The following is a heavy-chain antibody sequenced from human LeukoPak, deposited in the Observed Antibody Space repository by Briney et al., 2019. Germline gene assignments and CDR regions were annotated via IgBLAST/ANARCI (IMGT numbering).Heavy chain of an antibody. CDR3: ANPARDFADSGAITW. Sequence: MPSETLSLTCAVYGVSFSYYYWSWIRQPPGKGLEWIGEINHSGITNYNPSLKSRVTISADTSKNQFSLKLTSVTAADTAVYYCANPARDFADSGAITWWGQGTLVTVSS. J-gene: IGHJ4*02. CDR1: GVSFSYYY. D-gene: IGHD4-17*01. V-gene: IGHV4-34*01. CDR2: INHSGIT.